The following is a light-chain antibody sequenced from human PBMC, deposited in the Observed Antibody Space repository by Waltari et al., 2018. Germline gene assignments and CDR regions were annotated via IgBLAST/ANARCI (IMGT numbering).Light chain of an antibody. CDR3: QSYDSSLSVWV. CDR2: GNS. J-gene: IGLJ3*02. Sequence: QSVLTQPPSVSGAPGQRVTISCTGSSSNIGAGYDVHWYQQLPGTAPKLLIYGNSNRPSGVPYRFSGSKPGTSASLAITGLQAEDEADYYCQSYDSSLSVWVFGGGTKLTVL. CDR1: SSNIGAGYD. V-gene: IGLV1-40*01.